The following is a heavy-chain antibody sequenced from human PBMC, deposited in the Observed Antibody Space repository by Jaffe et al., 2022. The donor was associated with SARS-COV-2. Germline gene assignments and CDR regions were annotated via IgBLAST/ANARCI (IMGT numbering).Heavy chain of an antibody. CDR3: TSEDYDILTGPTGGLDY. V-gene: IGHV3-15*01. J-gene: IGHJ4*02. Sequence: EVQLVESGGGLVKPGGSLRLSCAASGFTFSNAWMSWVRQAPGKGLEWVGRIKSKTDGGTTDYAAPVKGRFTISRDDSKNTLYLQMNSLKTEDTAVYYCTSEDYDILTGPTGGLDYWGQGTLVTVSS. D-gene: IGHD3-9*01. CDR2: IKSKTDGGTT. CDR1: GFTFSNAW.